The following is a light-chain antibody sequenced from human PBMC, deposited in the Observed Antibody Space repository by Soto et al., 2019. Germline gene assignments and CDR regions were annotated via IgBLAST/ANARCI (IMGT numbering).Light chain of an antibody. Sequence: EVVMTQSPATLSVSPGERATLSCRASQSVSSNLAWYQQKPGQAPRLLIYGASTRATGIPARFSGSGSGTEFTLTISSLQSEDFAVYYCQQYNNWPPVTFGPGTKVEIK. CDR2: GAS. CDR1: QSVSSN. CDR3: QQYNNWPPVT. J-gene: IGKJ3*01. V-gene: IGKV3-15*01.